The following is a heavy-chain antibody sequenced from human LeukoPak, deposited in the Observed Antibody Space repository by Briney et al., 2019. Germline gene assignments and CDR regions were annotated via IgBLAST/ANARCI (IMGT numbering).Heavy chain of an antibody. D-gene: IGHD1-26*01. CDR3: ARGRFRWELQIRDFDY. Sequence: ASVKVSCKASGYTFTSYDINWVRQATGQGPEWMGWVNPNSGNTGYAQTFQGRVTMTWNTSMSTAYMELSSLRSEDTAVYYCARGRFRWELQIRDFDYWGQGTLVTVSS. V-gene: IGHV1-8*01. J-gene: IGHJ4*02. CDR2: VNPNSGNT. CDR1: GYTFTSYD.